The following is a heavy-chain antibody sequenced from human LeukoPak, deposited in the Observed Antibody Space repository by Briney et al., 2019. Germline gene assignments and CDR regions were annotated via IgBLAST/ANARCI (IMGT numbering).Heavy chain of an antibody. J-gene: IGHJ6*03. D-gene: IGHD2-2*02. CDR2: IIPIFGTA. CDR3: ARVAAEVVGVPGAIGFGWLRRDYYYMDV. CDR1: GCTFSSYA. V-gene: IGHV1-69*06. Sequence: SVKVSCKASGCTFSSYAISWVRQAPGQGLEWMGGIIPIFGTANYAQKFQGRVTITADKSTSTAYMELSSLRSEDTAVYYCARVAAEVVGVPGAIGFGWLRRDYYYMDVWGKGTTVTVSS.